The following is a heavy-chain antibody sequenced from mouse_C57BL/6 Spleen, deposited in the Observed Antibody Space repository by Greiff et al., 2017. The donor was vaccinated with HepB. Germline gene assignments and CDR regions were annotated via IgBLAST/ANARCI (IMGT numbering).Heavy chain of an antibody. J-gene: IGHJ2*01. CDR3: ARVGTMVTHFDY. CDR2: IDPSDSYT. CDR1: GYTFTSYW. V-gene: IGHV1-50*01. Sequence: QVQLQQPGAGLVKPGASVKLSCKASGYTFTSYWMQWVKQRPGQGLEWIGEIDPSDSYTNYNQKFKGKATLTVDTSSSTAYMQLSSLTSEDSAVYYCARVGTMVTHFDYWGQGTTLTVSS. D-gene: IGHD2-2*01.